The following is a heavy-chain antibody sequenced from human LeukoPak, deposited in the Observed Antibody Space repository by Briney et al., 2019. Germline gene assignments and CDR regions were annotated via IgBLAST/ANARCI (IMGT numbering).Heavy chain of an antibody. Sequence: GGSLRLSCAVSGFTFTDYYMSWVRQAPGKGLEWISYISTSGSTIYYADSVKGRFTISRDNAKNSLHLQMNSLRAEDTAVYYCAKTPPYDFWSGSFDYWGQGTLVTVSS. CDR3: AKTPPYDFWSGSFDY. V-gene: IGHV3-11*01. D-gene: IGHD3-3*01. CDR2: ISTSGSTI. CDR1: GFTFTDYY. J-gene: IGHJ4*02.